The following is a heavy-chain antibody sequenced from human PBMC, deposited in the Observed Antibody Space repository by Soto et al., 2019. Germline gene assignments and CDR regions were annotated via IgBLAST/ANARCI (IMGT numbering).Heavy chain of an antibody. J-gene: IGHJ5*02. Sequence: LRLSCAASGFTFSSYAMSWVRQAPGKGLEWVSRIIGDETITDYADFVKGRFTISRDNAKNTLYLQMNSLKIEDTAVYYCITDVAMVPSWGQGTLVTVSS. CDR2: IIGDETIT. CDR1: GFTFSSYA. CDR3: ITDVAMVPS. V-gene: IGHV3-23*01. D-gene: IGHD2-2*01.